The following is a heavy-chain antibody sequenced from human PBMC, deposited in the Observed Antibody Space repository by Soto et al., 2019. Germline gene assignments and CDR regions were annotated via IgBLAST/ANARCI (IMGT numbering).Heavy chain of an antibody. Sequence: GGSLRLSCTASGFTFGDYAMSWFRQAPGKGLEWVGFIRSKAYGGTTEYAASVKGRFTISRDDSKSIAYLQMNSLKTEDTAVYYCTRDNDSSGYYYAFDIWGQGTMVTVSS. V-gene: IGHV3-49*03. CDR1: GFTFGDYA. CDR2: IRSKAYGGTT. CDR3: TRDNDSSGYYYAFDI. D-gene: IGHD3-22*01. J-gene: IGHJ3*02.